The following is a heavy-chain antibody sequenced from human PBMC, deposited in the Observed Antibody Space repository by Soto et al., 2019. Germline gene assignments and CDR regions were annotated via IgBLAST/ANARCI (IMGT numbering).Heavy chain of an antibody. J-gene: IGHJ4*02. CDR1: SKS. D-gene: IGHD6-13*01. CDR2: IIPILVIA. V-gene: IGHV1-69*04. Sequence: SKSSWSARQAPGQRLEWMGRIIPILVIANYAQKVQGRVTITADKSTSTAYMELSSLRSEDTAFYYYARAETSSWRSDYRGQGTLVTVSP. CDR3: ARAETSSWRSDY.